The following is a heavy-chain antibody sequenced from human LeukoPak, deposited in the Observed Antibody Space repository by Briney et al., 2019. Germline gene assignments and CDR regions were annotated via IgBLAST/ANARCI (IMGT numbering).Heavy chain of an antibody. CDR2: INHSGST. V-gene: IGHV4-34*01. Sequence: PSETLSLTCAVYGGSFSGYYWSWIRQPPGKGLEWIGEINHSGSTNYNPSLKSRVTISVDTSKNQFSLKLSSVTAADTAVYYCAQSRPNWSNTSCYYYMDVWGKGTTVTVSS. J-gene: IGHJ6*03. CDR3: AQSRPNWSNTSCYYYMDV. CDR1: GGSFSGYY. D-gene: IGHD2-2*01.